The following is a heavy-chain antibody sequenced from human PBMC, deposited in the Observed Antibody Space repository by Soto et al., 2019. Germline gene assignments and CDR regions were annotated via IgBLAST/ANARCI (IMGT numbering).Heavy chain of an antibody. Sequence: GGSLRLSCAASGFTVSDNYMSWVRQAPGKGLQWVSVIYNNDDTYYADSVKGRFTISRDNSKNTLYLHMNILRVEDTAVYYCAKDAAADVGGYWGQGTPVTVSS. CDR1: GFTVSDNY. V-gene: IGHV3-53*01. CDR2: IYNNDDT. J-gene: IGHJ1*01. D-gene: IGHD6-13*01. CDR3: AKDAAADVGGY.